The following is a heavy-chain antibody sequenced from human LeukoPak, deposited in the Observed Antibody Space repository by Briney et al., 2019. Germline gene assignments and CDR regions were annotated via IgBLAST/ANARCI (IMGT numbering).Heavy chain of an antibody. CDR1: GYTLTELS. V-gene: IGHV1-24*01. Sequence: ASVKVSCKVSGYTLTELSMHWVRQAPGKGLEWMGGFDPEDGETIYAQKFQGRVTMTEDTSTDTAYMELSSLRSEDTAVYYCATAGISYDSSGYPLPGDYWGQGTPVTVSS. CDR3: ATAGISYDSSGYPLPGDY. CDR2: FDPEDGET. J-gene: IGHJ4*02. D-gene: IGHD3-22*01.